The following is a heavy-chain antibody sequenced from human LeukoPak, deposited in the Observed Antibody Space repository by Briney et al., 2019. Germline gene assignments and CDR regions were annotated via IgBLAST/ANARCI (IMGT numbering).Heavy chain of an antibody. CDR2: MNPNSGNT. CDR1: GYTFTSYD. Sequence: ASVKVSCKASGYTFTSYDINWVRQATGQGLEWMGWMNPNSGNTGYAQRFQGRVTMTRNTSISTAYMELSSLRSEDTAVYYCARGLYCSSTSCYRYWGQGTLVTVSS. CDR3: ARGLYCSSTSCYRY. D-gene: IGHD2-2*01. V-gene: IGHV1-8*01. J-gene: IGHJ4*02.